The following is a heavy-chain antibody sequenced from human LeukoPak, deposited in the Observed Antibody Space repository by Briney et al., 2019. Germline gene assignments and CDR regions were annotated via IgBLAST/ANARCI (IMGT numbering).Heavy chain of an antibody. J-gene: IGHJ4*02. CDR3: AKDFSYDSSGYSLAFDY. CDR2: ISGSGGST. CDR1: GFTFSSYA. Sequence: GGSLRLSCAASGFTFSSYAMSWVRQAPGKGLEWVSAISGSGGSTYYADSVKGRFTISRDNSKNTLYLQMNSLRAEDTAVYYRAKDFSYDSSGYSLAFDYWGQGTLVTVSS. V-gene: IGHV3-23*01. D-gene: IGHD3-22*01.